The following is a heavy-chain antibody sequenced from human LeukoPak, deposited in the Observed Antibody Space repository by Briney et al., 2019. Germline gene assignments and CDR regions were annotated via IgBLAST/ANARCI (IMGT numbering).Heavy chain of an antibody. V-gene: IGHV4-39*07. D-gene: IGHD3-22*01. CDR1: GGSISSSSYY. J-gene: IGHJ4*02. CDR3: ARDYYDSRGYPLFDS. Sequence: SQTLSLTCTVSGGSISSSSYYWGWIRQPPGKGLEWIGSIYYSGSTYYNPSLKSRVTISVDTSKNQFSLKLSSVTAADTAVYYCARDYYDSRGYPLFDSGGQGTRVPVS. CDR2: IYYSGST.